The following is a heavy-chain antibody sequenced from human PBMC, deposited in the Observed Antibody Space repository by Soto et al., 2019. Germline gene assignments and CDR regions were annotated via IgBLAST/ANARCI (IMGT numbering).Heavy chain of an antibody. CDR3: AREAAVVVAHYDY. Sequence: GGSLRLSCAASGFTFSSYAMHWVRQAPGEGLEWVAVISYDGSNKYYADSVKGRFTISRDNSKNTLYLQMNSLRAEDTAVYYCAREAAVVVAHYDYWGQGTLVTVSS. D-gene: IGHD2-15*01. J-gene: IGHJ4*02. V-gene: IGHV3-30-3*01. CDR1: GFTFSSYA. CDR2: ISYDGSNK.